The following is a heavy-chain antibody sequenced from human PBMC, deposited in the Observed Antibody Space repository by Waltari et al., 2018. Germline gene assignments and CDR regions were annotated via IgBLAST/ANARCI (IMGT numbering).Heavy chain of an antibody. CDR2: IIPILGIA. V-gene: IGHV1-69*10. J-gene: IGHJ5*02. CDR3: AHGPAPGAIFGVVTPNWFDP. D-gene: IGHD3-3*01. Sequence: QVQLVQSGAEVKKPGSSVKVSCKASGGTFSSYAISWVRQAPGQGLEWMGGIIPILGIANYAQKFQGRVTITADKSPSTAYMELSSLRSEDTAVYYCAHGPAPGAIFGVVTPNWFDPWGQGTLVTVSS. CDR1: GGTFSSYA.